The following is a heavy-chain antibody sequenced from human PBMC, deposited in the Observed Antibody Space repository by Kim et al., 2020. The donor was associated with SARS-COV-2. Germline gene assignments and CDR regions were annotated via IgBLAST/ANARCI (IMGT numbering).Heavy chain of an antibody. CDR1: GYTFTSYY. CDR2: INPSGGST. CDR3: ARDNSATRSGSLRYRLQLPN. D-gene: IGHD5-12*01. J-gene: IGHJ4*02. V-gene: IGHV1-46*01. Sequence: ASVKVSCKASGYTFTSYYMHWVRQAPGQGLEWMGIINPSGGSTSYAQKFQGRVTMTRDTSTSTVYMELSSLRSEDTAVYYCARDNSATRSGSLRYRLQLPNWGQGTLVTVSS.